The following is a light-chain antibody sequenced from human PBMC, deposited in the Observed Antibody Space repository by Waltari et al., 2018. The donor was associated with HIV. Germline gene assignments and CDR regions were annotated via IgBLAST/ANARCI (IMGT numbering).Light chain of an antibody. CDR3: CAYAGSTTYVI. CDR2: EVS. CDR1: RSDAGGYNL. V-gene: IGLV2-23*02. J-gene: IGLJ2*01. Sequence: QSALTQPASVSGSPAKSITISSTETRSDAGGYNLSSSYQQHPGKAPKLMIYEVSKRPSGVSNRFSGSKSGNTASLTISGLQAEDEADYYCCAYAGSTTYVIFGGGTKLTVL.